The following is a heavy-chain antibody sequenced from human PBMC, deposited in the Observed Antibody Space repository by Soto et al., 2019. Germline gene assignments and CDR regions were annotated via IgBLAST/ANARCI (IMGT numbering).Heavy chain of an antibody. CDR1: GFTFSSFS. V-gene: IGHV3-48*02. D-gene: IGHD1-1*01. CDR3: ARGGWNDLFDK. CDR2: ISLSSSSI. Sequence: EVQLVESGGALVQPGGSLRLSCAASGFTFSSFSMNWVRQAPGRGLEWVSYISLSSSSISYADSVKGRSTTSRDNAKNSLYLQMNSLRDDDTAVYYCARGGWNDLFDKWGQGTLVTVSS. J-gene: IGHJ4*02.